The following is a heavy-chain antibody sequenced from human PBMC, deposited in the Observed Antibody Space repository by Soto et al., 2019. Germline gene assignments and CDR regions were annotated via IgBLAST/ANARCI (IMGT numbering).Heavy chain of an antibody. D-gene: IGHD6-19*01. CDR2: VSGTGANT. CDR1: GFNFNYFA. J-gene: IGHJ4*02. V-gene: IGHV3-23*01. CDR3: AKDYGSSRYFFDY. Sequence: EVQLLESGGGFVQPGGSLRLSCAASGFNFNYFAMSWVRQAPGKGLEWVSTVSGTGANTYYADSVKGRFTISRDNSKNTLYMQINSLRAEYTAVYYCAKDYGSSRYFFDYWGQGTLVTVSS.